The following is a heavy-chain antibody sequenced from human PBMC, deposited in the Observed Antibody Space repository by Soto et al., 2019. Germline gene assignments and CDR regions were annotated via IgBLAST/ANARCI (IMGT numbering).Heavy chain of an antibody. CDR3: ARFRYDILTGYYDY. D-gene: IGHD3-9*01. J-gene: IGHJ4*02. V-gene: IGHV1-69*06. CDR2: IIPIFGTA. CDR1: GGTFSSYA. Sequence: ASVKVSCKASGGTFSSYAISWVRQAPGQGLEWMGGIIPIFGTANYAQKFQGRVTITADKSTSTAYMELSSLRSEDTAVYYCARFRYDILTGYYDYWGQGTLVTVSS.